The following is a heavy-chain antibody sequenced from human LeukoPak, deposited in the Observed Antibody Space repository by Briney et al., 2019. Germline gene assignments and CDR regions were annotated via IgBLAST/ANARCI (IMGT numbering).Heavy chain of an antibody. CDR1: GFTFSSYG. J-gene: IGHJ4*02. CDR2: IRYDGSNK. Sequence: PGGSLRLSCAASGFTFSSYGMHWVRQAPGKGLEWVTFIRYDGSNKYYADSVKGRFTISRDNSKNTLYLQTNSLRAEDTAVYYCARQIGGGWSFDYWGQGTLVTVSS. D-gene: IGHD6-19*01. CDR3: ARQIGGGWSFDY. V-gene: IGHV3-30*02.